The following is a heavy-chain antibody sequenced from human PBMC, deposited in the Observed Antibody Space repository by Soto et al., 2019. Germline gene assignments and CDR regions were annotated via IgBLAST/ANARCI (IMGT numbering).Heavy chain of an antibody. D-gene: IGHD2-15*01. CDR1: GSSISSYY. J-gene: IGHJ6*02. CDR2: IFHSGSA. CDR3: ARDNWHRVDYGLDV. V-gene: IGHV4-59*01. Sequence: PSETLSLTCTVSGSSISSYYWSWIRQPPGKGLEWIGYIFHSGSANYNPSLSSRVTMSIDTSKNQFSLKLTSVTAADTAVYYCARDNWHRVDYGLDVWGQGTSVTVSS.